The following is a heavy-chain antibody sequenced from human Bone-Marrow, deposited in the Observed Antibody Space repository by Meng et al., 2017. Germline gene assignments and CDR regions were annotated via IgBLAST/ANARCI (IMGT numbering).Heavy chain of an antibody. J-gene: IGHJ4*02. Sequence: QITLKESGPTLVKPTQTLTLTCTFSGFSLSTSGVGVGWIRQPPGKALEWLALIYWDDDKRYSPSLKSRLTITKDTSKNQVVLTMTNMDPVDTATYCCARADSSGYYGDYWGQGTLVTVSS. CDR1: GFSLSTSGVG. CDR3: ARADSSGYYGDY. V-gene: IGHV2-5*02. CDR2: IYWDDDK. D-gene: IGHD3-22*01.